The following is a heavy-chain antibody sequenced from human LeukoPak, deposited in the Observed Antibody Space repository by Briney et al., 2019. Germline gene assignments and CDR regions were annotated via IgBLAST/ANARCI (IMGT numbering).Heavy chain of an antibody. CDR2: INPGDSDT. Sequence: GESLQISSQGSGYRFPSYWIRWVPQMPGKSLEWIGTINPGDSDTRYSPSFQGQVTISADKSISTAYLQWSSLKAADTAMYCCARQDSSGYYFHAFDIWGQGTMVTVSS. CDR3: ARQDSSGYYFHAFDI. D-gene: IGHD3-22*01. CDR1: GYRFPSYW. V-gene: IGHV5-51*01. J-gene: IGHJ3*02.